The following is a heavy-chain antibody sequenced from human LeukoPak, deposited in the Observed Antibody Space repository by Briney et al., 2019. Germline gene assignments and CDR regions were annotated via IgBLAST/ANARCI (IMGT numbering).Heavy chain of an antibody. Sequence: PGGSLRLSCAASGFTYSNYAMTWVRQAPGKGLEWVSSISSGGHSTYYAGSVEGRFTISRDNSKNTLYLQMNSLRAEDTAVYYCARDQGSSNYELHSWGQGTLVTVSS. J-gene: IGHJ4*02. V-gene: IGHV3-23*01. D-gene: IGHD4-11*01. CDR2: ISSGGHST. CDR1: GFTYSNYA. CDR3: ARDQGSSNYELHS.